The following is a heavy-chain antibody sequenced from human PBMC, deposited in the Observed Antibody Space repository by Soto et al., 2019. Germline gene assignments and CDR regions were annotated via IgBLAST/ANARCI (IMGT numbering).Heavy chain of an antibody. D-gene: IGHD3-16*01. CDR2: ISAFNGDT. CDR3: ATKDDHKDDQPYYYGMDV. V-gene: IGHV1-18*01. J-gene: IGHJ6*02. CDR1: GYTSSSYG. Sequence: ASVKVSCKALGYTSSSYGINWVRRAPGQGLEWMGWISAFNGDTKYAQKFQGRVAITKDPGTSTAHMELRSLRSDDAAVYFCATKDDHKDDQPYYYGMDVWGQGTTVTVSS.